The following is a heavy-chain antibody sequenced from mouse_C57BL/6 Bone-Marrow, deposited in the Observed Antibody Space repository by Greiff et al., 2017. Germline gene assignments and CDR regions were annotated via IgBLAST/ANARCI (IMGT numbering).Heavy chain of an antibody. CDR2: IYPRGGST. D-gene: IGHD2-5*01. J-gene: IGHJ2*01. CDR1: GYTFTDHT. CDR3: AREGYSNYRYYFDY. Sequence: QLQLQQSDAELVKPGASVKISCKVSGYTFTDHTIHWMKQRPEQGLEWIGYIYPRGGSTKYNEKFKGKATLTADKSSSIAYMQLNSLTSEDSAVYFCAREGYSNYRYYFDYWGQGTTLTVSS. V-gene: IGHV1-78*01.